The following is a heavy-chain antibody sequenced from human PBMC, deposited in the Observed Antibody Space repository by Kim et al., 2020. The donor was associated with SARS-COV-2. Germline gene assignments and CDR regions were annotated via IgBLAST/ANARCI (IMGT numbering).Heavy chain of an antibody. D-gene: IGHD1-1*01. CDR3: GGFCPRGNCSRKGYFDF. CDR2: ISGRSRST. V-gene: IGHV3-21*01. CDR1: GFTFIDYS. Sequence: GGSLRLSCASSGFTFIDYSWTWVRQAPGKGLEWVASISGRSRSTSYADSVKGRFTVSKDNAKSTLFLEMNGLRAEDTAVYFCGGFCPRGNCSRKGYFDFWGQGTLATVSS. J-gene: IGHJ4*02.